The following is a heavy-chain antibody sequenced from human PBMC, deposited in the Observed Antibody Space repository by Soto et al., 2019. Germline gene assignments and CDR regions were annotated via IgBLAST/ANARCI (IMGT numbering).Heavy chain of an antibody. V-gene: IGHV6-1*01. CDR2: TYYRSKWYN. CDR1: GDSVSSNSAA. Sequence: SQTLSLTCAISGDSVSSNSAAWNWIRPSPSRGLEWLGGTYYRSKWYNDYAVSVKSRITINPDTSKNQFSLQLNSVTPADTAVDYCASGPSDILAEDAFDIWGQGTMVTVSS. J-gene: IGHJ3*02. D-gene: IGHD2-15*01. CDR3: ASGPSDILAEDAFDI.